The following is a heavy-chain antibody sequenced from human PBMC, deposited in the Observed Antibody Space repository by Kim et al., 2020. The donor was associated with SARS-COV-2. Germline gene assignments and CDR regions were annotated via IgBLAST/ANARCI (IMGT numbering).Heavy chain of an antibody. Sequence: GGSLRLSCAASGFTFSRYWMSWVRQAPGKGLEWVANIKQDGSQKYYVDSVRGRFTISRDNAESSLYLQLNSLRVEDTAVYFCAGSLTRYFEYWGQGTLVT. CDR2: IKQDGSQK. J-gene: IGHJ4*02. V-gene: IGHV3-7*01. CDR1: GFTFSRYW. CDR3: AGSLTRYFEY.